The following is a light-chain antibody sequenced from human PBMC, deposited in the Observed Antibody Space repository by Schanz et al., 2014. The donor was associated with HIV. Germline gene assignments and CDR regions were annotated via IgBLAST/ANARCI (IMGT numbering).Light chain of an antibody. CDR2: RAY. CDR1: QYISSW. V-gene: IGKV1-5*03. Sequence: DIQMTQSPSTLSAFVGDRVTITCRASQYISSWLAWYQQKPGKAPELLIYRAYTLESGVPPKFSGSGSGTEFTLTISSLQSEDFAVYYCQQYNNWPAWTFGQGTKVEIK. J-gene: IGKJ1*01. CDR3: QQYNNWPAWT.